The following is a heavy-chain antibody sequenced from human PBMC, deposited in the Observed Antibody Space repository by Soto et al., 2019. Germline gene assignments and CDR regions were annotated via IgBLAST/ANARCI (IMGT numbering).Heavy chain of an antibody. D-gene: IGHD6-13*01. CDR2: NNPDSGDT. CDR3: TRSRGAAAGIVASGINWFDP. Sequence: GASVKVSCKASGYMFTGYYIHWVRQAPGQGLEWMGWNNPDSGDTNYAQRFQGRVTMTRDTSISTAYMELSRLRSDDTAVFYCTRSRGAAAGIVASGINWFDPWGQGTLVTVSS. CDR1: GYMFTGYY. J-gene: IGHJ5*02. V-gene: IGHV1-2*02.